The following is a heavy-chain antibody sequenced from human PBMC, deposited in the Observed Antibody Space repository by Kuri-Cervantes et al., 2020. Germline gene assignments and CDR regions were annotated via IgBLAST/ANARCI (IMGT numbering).Heavy chain of an antibody. Sequence: SETLSLTCTVSGGSISSYYWSWIRQPPGKGLEWIGYIYYSGGTNYNPSLKSRVTISVDTSKNQFSLKLSSVTAADTAVYYCARGTLRFLEWLIGDGEYYFDYWGQGTLVTVSS. CDR2: IYYSGGT. V-gene: IGHV4-59*12. D-gene: IGHD3-3*01. CDR3: ARGTLRFLEWLIGDGEYYFDY. CDR1: GGSISSYY. J-gene: IGHJ4*02.